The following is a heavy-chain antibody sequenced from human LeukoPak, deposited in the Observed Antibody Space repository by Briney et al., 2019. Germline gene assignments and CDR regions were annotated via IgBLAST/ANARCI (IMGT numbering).Heavy chain of an antibody. D-gene: IGHD4-17*01. J-gene: IGHJ4*02. CDR3: AREGGTVPDY. CDR2: IYYSGST. CDR1: GGSISGYY. Sequence: SETLSLTCTVSGGSISGYYWNWIRQPPGKGLEWIGYIYYSGSTNYNPSLRSRVTISLDTSKKQFSLKLSSVTAADTAIYYCAREGGTVPDYWGQGTLVTVSS. V-gene: IGHV4-59*01.